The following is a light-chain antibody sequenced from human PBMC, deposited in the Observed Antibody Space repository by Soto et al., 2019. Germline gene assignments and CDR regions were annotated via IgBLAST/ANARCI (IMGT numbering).Light chain of an antibody. J-gene: IGLJ2*01. V-gene: IGLV2-14*01. CDR2: DVT. Sequence: QSALTQPASVSGSPGQSITISCSGTSSDVGAYDFVSWYQHYPGKAPKLVTFDVTHRPPGISDRFSGSKSGNTASLTISGLQAEDEAVYYCSSYTTRSTLVFGGGTKLTVL. CDR1: SSDVGAYDF. CDR3: SSYTTRSTLV.